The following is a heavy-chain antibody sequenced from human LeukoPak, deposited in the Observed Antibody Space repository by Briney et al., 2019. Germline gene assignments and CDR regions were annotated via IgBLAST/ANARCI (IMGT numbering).Heavy chain of an antibody. J-gene: IGHJ4*02. CDR2: ISGSGGST. Sequence: QPGGSLRLSCAASGFTFSSYVMSWVRQAPGKGLEWVSEISGSGGSTYYADSVKGRFTISRDNSRNTLYLQMNSLRAEDTAVYYCAKGKGSTITSRDSDDYWGQGTLVTVSS. V-gene: IGHV3-23*01. CDR3: AKGKGSTITSRDSDDY. CDR1: GFTFSSYV. D-gene: IGHD2-2*01.